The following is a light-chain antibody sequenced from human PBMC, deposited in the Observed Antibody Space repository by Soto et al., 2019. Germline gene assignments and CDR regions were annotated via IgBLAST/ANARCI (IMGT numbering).Light chain of an antibody. Sequence: EIVVTQSTATLSFSPGERATLSFRASQSVSTFLAWYQHKPGQAPRLLIYDASNRATGIPDRFRGSGSGTEFTLTISSLQSEDFTVYSCLQYHNLWAFGQGTKVDI. V-gene: IGKV3D-15*01. J-gene: IGKJ1*01. CDR2: DAS. CDR3: LQYHNLWA. CDR1: QSVSTF.